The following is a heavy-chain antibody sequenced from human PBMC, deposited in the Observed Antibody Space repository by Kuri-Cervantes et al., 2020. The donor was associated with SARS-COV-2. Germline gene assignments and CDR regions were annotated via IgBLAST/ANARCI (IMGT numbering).Heavy chain of an antibody. CDR1: DGSFSGYS. D-gene: IGHD2-15*01. V-gene: IGHV4-34*01. CDR3: ARGALRCSGGGCYSVWFDP. Sequence: GSLRLSCVVYDGSFSGYSWTWIRQPSGKGLEWVGEINESGSTNYNPSLKGRVTVSVDTSKNRFSLNLTSVTAADTAVYYCARGALRCSGGGCYSVWFDPWGQGTLVTVSS. CDR2: INESGST. J-gene: IGHJ5*02.